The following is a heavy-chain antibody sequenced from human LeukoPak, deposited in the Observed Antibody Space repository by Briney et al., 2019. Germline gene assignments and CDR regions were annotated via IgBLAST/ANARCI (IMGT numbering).Heavy chain of an antibody. J-gene: IGHJ4*02. CDR3: ARPTRSSSAGILDY. Sequence: SVKVSCKASGGTFSSYAISWVRQAPGQGLEWMGGIIPIFGTANYAQKSQGRVTITADESTSTAYMELSSLRSEDTAVYYCARPTRSSSAGILDYWGQGTLVTVSS. CDR1: GGTFSSYA. CDR2: IIPIFGTA. V-gene: IGHV1-69*13.